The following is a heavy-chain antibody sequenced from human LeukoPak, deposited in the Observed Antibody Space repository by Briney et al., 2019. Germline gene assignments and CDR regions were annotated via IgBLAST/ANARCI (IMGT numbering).Heavy chain of an antibody. D-gene: IGHD3-3*01. V-gene: IGHV4-34*01. Sequence: PSETLSLTCAVYGGSFSGYYWSWLRQPPGKGLEWIGEINHSGSTNYNPSLKSRVTISVDTSKNQFSLKLSSVTAADTAVYYCARGDFWSGYQNWFDPWGQGTLVTVSS. CDR1: GGSFSGYY. CDR2: INHSGST. J-gene: IGHJ5*02. CDR3: ARGDFWSGYQNWFDP.